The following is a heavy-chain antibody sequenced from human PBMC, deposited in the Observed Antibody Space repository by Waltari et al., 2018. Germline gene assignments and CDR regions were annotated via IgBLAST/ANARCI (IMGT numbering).Heavy chain of an antibody. CDR2: MNPNSGNT. V-gene: IGHV1-8*02. CDR3: ARGPRTVMP. CDR1: GYRFTDYA. D-gene: IGHD1-1*01. Sequence: QVQLVQSGAAVKTPGASVQVSCKAYGYRFTDYAINWVRQAAGQGLEWMGWMNPNSGNTEYAQKFQGRVSMTRNNSINTAYMELRSLTSDDTAVYYCARGPRTVMPWGQGTLVTVSS. J-gene: IGHJ5*02.